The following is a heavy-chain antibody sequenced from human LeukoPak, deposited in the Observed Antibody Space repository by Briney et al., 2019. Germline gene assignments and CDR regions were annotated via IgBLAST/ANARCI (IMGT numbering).Heavy chain of an antibody. CDR2: IYSGGST. D-gene: IGHD2-15*01. Sequence: PGGSLRLSCAASGFTVSSNYMSWVRQAPGKGLEWVSVIYSGGSTYYADSVKGRFTISRDNSKNTLYLQMNSLRAEDTAVYYCAARPPVATLAPFDYWGQGTLVTVSS. CDR3: AARPPVATLAPFDY. J-gene: IGHJ4*02. CDR1: GFTVSSNY. V-gene: IGHV3-53*01.